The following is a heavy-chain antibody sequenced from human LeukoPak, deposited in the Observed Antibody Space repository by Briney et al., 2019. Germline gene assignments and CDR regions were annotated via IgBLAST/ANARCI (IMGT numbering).Heavy chain of an antibody. J-gene: IGHJ4*02. Sequence: PSETLSLTCAVYGVSFSGYYWSWIRQPPGKGLEWIGEINHSGSTNYNPSLKSRVTISVDTSKNQFSLKLSSVTAADTAVYYCARASRSGWYFYWGQGTLVTVSS. CDR3: ARASRSGWYFY. D-gene: IGHD6-19*01. CDR1: GVSFSGYY. V-gene: IGHV4-34*01. CDR2: INHSGST.